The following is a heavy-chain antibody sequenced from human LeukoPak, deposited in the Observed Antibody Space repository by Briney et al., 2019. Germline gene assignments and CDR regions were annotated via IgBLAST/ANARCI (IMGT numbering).Heavy chain of an antibody. CDR2: IIPILDRT. CDR3: ARDWNCGADCFAFAI. J-gene: IGHJ3*02. D-gene: IGHD2-21*02. CDR1: GGTFSSYA. Sequence: VNSSCKVSGGTFSSYAFSWVRQAPGQGLEWMGGIIPILDRTIFAQKSQGRVTITADESTSTAYLELNSLRSEDTAVYYCARDWNCGADCFAFAIWGQATM. V-gene: IGHV1-69*01.